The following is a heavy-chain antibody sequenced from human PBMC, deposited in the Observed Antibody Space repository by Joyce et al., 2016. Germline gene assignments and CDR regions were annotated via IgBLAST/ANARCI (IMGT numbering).Heavy chain of an antibody. CDR1: GASVNNYY. CDR2: IRPSGSA. V-gene: IGHV4-59*02. Sequence: QVHLQESGPGLVRPLETLSLTCTVFGASVNNYYWNWIRQPPGKELEWIGYIRPSGSAKYNPSIKSRVNMSVDMSKNQFSLRVNSVIAADSAVYYCARWDSSAWCFGDWGQGTLVTVSS. J-gene: IGHJ4*02. D-gene: IGHD6-19*01. CDR3: ARWDSSAWCFGD.